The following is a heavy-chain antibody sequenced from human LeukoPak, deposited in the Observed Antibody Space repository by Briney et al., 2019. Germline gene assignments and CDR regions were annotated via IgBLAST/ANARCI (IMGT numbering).Heavy chain of an antibody. CDR2: IYTSGST. J-gene: IGHJ4*02. CDR3: ARGLGYCSGGSCLASDY. V-gene: IGHV4-4*07. D-gene: IGHD2-15*01. CDR1: GDSISSYY. Sequence: PSETLSLTCTVSGDSISSYYWSWIRQPAGKGLEWIGRIYTSGSTTYNPSLKSRVTMSVDTSKNQFSLKLSSVTAADTAVYYCARGLGYCSGGSCLASDYWGQGTLVTVSS.